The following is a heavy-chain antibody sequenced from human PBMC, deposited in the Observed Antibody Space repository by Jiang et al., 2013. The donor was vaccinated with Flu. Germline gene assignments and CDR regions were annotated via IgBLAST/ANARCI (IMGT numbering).Heavy chain of an antibody. D-gene: IGHD6-13*01. CDR3: ARDLSSSWYYFDY. CDR1: GFTFSSYA. V-gene: IGHV3-30-3*01. CDR2: ISYDGSNK. J-gene: IGHJ4*02. Sequence: LVESGGGVVQPGRSLRLSCAASGFTFSSYAMHWVRQAPGKGLEWVAVISYDGSNKYYADSVKGRFTISRDNSKNTLYLQMNSLRAEDTAVYYCARDLSSSWYYFDYWGQGTLVTVSS.